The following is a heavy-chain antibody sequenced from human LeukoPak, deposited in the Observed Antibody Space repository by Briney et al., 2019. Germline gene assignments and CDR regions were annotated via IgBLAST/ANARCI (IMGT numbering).Heavy chain of an antibody. CDR1: GFTFSSYG. CDR3: AGLTYDKRFDR. V-gene: IGHV3-48*03. CDR2: ISSSGSTI. J-gene: IGHJ5*02. Sequence: PGGSLRLSCTASGFTFSSYGMNWVRQAPGKGLEWVSYISSSGSTIYYADSVKGRFTVSRDNAKRSLYLQMNSLRAEDTAVYYCAGLTYDKRFDRWGQGSLVSDCS. D-gene: IGHD3-9*01.